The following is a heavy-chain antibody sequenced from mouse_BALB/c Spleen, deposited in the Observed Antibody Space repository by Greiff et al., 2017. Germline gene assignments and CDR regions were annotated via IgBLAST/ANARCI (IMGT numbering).Heavy chain of an antibody. V-gene: IGHV4-1*02. CDR2: INPDSSTI. Sequence: EVKLLESGGGLVQPGGSLKLSCAASGFDFSRYWMSWVRQAPGKGLEWIGEINPDSSTINYTPSLKDKFIISRDNAKNTLYLQMSKVRSEDTALYYCARLYRYAMDYWGQGTSVTVSS. CDR1: GFDFSRYW. CDR3: ARLYRYAMDY. J-gene: IGHJ4*01. D-gene: IGHD2-14*01.